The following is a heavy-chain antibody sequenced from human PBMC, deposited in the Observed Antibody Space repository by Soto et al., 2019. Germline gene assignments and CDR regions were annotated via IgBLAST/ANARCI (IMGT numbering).Heavy chain of an antibody. CDR3: AHVRLEWLFSYYYYYGMDV. CDR2: IYWDDDK. J-gene: IGHJ6*02. Sequence: QITLKESGPTLMKPTQTLTLTCTFSGFSLSTSGVGVGWIRQPPGKALEWLALIYWDDDKRYSPSLKSRLTITKDTSKNQVVLTMTNMDPVDTATYYCAHVRLEWLFSYYYYYGMDVWGQGTTVTVSS. V-gene: IGHV2-5*02. D-gene: IGHD3-3*01. CDR1: GFSLSTSGVG.